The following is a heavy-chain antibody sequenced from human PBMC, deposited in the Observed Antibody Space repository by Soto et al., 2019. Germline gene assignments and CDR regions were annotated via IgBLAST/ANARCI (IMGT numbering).Heavy chain of an antibody. CDR2: INPNSGGT. CDR1: GYTFTGYY. J-gene: IGHJ6*04. V-gene: IGHV1-2*04. D-gene: IGHD2-2*01. Sequence: ASVKVSCKASGYTFTGYYMHWVRQAPGQGLEWMGWINPNSGGTNYAQKFQGWVTMTRDTSISTAYTELSRLRSDDTAVYYCASSRYCISTSCPPPSFGYYYYGMDVWGKGTTVTVSS. CDR3: ASSRYCISTSCPPPSFGYYYYGMDV.